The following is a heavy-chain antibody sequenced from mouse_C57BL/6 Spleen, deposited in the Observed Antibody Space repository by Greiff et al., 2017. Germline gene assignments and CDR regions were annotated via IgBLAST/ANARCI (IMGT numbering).Heavy chain of an antibody. CDR2: IHPNSGST. Sequence: VQLQQPGAELVKPGASVKLSCKASGYTFTSYWMHWVKQRPGQGLEWIGMIHPNSGSTNYNEKFKSKATLTVDKSSSTAYMQLSSLTSEDSAVYYCARGHYYGSSWYFDVWGTGTTVTVSS. V-gene: IGHV1-64*01. D-gene: IGHD1-1*01. CDR3: ARGHYYGSSWYFDV. CDR1: GYTFTSYW. J-gene: IGHJ1*03.